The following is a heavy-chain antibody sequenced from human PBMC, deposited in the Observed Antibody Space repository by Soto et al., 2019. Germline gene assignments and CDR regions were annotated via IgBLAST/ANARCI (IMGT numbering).Heavy chain of an antibody. CDR2: IYYSWST. V-gene: IGHV4-31*11. CDR1: GGSISSGGYY. Sequence: SETLSLTCAVSGGSISSGGYYWSWIRQYPGKGLVWILYIYYSWSTYYNPSLKSRVTISVDTSRNLFSLKLSSVTAADTAVFYCARSPYPTYYYDSSGYLDYWGQGTLVTVSS. CDR3: ARSPYPTYYYDSSGYLDY. J-gene: IGHJ4*02. D-gene: IGHD3-22*01.